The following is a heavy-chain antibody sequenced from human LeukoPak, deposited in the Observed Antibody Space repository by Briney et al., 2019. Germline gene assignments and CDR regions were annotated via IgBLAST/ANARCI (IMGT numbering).Heavy chain of an antibody. J-gene: IGHJ4*02. Sequence: GGSLRLSCAASGFTFSSYSMNWIRQGPGKGLEWVSSISSSTSYIYYADSVKGRFTISKDNAKNSLYLQMNSLRAEDTAVYYCARAGGSTVSHSDYWGQGTLVTVSS. D-gene: IGHD4-17*01. CDR2: ISSSTSYI. CDR1: GFTFSSYS. V-gene: IGHV3-21*01. CDR3: ARAGGSTVSHSDY.